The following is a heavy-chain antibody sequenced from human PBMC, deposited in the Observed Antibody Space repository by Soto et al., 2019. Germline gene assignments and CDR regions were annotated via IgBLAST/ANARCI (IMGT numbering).Heavy chain of an antibody. J-gene: IGHJ6*02. CDR2: ISHSGST. Sequence: QVQLQESGPGLVKPSQTLSLTCTVSGASINSGGCYWTWIRQHPGKGLEWIGYISHSGSTYYNPSLTSRVTILTDTSKDQFSLNLNSVTAADTAVYYCARDFYGSGSFYKSDYYFGMDVWGQGTTVTVSS. CDR1: GASINSGGCY. V-gene: IGHV4-31*03. CDR3: ARDFYGSGSFYKSDYYFGMDV. D-gene: IGHD3-10*01.